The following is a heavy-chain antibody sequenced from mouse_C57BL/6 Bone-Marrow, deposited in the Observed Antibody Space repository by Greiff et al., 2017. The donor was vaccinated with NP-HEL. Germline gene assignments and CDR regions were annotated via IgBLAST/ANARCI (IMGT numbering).Heavy chain of an antibody. CDR1: GYSFTDYN. CDR3: ALTGTEDAMDY. J-gene: IGHJ4*01. Sequence: VQLKESGPELVKPGASVKISCKASGYSFTDYNMNWVKQSHGKSLEWIGVINPNYGTTSYNQKFKGKATLTVDQSSSTAYMQLNSLTSEDSAVYYCALTGTEDAMDYWGQGTSVTVSS. D-gene: IGHD4-1*01. CDR2: INPNYGTT. V-gene: IGHV1-39*01.